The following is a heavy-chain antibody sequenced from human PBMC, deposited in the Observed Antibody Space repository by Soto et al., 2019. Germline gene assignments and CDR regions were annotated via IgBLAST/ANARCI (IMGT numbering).Heavy chain of an antibody. Sequence: ASVKVSCKASGYTFTSYGISWVRQAPGRGLEWMGWISSYNGNTNYAQRLQGRVTMTTDTSTSTAYMELRGLRSDDTAVYYCARDFGPILSSSSDYGMDVWGQGTTVTVSS. CDR1: GYTFTSYG. D-gene: IGHD6-6*01. CDR3: ARDFGPILSSSSDYGMDV. V-gene: IGHV1-18*01. CDR2: ISSYNGNT. J-gene: IGHJ6*02.